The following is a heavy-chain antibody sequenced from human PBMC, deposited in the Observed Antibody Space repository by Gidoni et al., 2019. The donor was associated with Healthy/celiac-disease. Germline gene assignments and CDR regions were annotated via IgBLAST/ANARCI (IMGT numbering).Heavy chain of an antibody. Sequence: QVQLQESGPGLGKPSQTLSLTCTVSGGAISSGGYYWSWIRQHPGKGLEWIGYIYYSGSTYYNPSLKSLVTISVDTSKNQFSLKLSSVTAADTAVYYCARSAAAGFLDYWGQGTLVTVSS. CDR2: IYYSGST. CDR1: GGAISSGGYY. J-gene: IGHJ4*02. D-gene: IGHD6-13*01. V-gene: IGHV4-31*01. CDR3: ARSAAAGFLDY.